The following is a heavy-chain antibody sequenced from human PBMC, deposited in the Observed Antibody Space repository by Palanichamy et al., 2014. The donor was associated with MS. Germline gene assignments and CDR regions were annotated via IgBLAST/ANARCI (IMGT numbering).Heavy chain of an antibody. V-gene: IGHV1-2*02. D-gene: IGHD5-18*01. J-gene: IGHJ4*02. Sequence: QVHLVQSGAEVKKPGASVKVSCKTSGYIFTGYYMHWVRQAPGQGLEWMGWIDRSSGDANYAQKFQGRVTMTRDTSISTAHMEPSRLRSDDTAVYYCARRGSHGYDYWGQGTLVTVSS. CDR2: IDRSSGDA. CDR1: GYIFTGYY. CDR3: ARRGSHGYDY.